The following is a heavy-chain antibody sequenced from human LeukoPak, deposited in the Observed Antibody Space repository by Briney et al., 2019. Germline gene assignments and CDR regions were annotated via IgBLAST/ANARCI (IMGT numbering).Heavy chain of an antibody. J-gene: IGHJ4*02. V-gene: IGHV1-24*01. Sequence: ASVKVSCKVSGYTLTELSMHWVRQAPGKGLEWMGGFDPEDGETIYAQKFQGRVTMTEDTSTDTAYMELSRLRSDDTAVYYCARVRYRLAETYIDYWGQGTLVTVSS. D-gene: IGHD3-16*01. CDR3: ARVRYRLAETYIDY. CDR2: FDPEDGET. CDR1: GYTLTELS.